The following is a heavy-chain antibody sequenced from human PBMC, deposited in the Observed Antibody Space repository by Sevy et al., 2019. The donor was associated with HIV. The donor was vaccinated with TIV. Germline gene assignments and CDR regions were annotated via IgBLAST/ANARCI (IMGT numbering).Heavy chain of an antibody. CDR3: ARGAYCSSTSCLYYYYGMDV. D-gene: IGHD2-2*01. J-gene: IGHJ6*02. Sequence: SETLSLTCAVYGGSFSGYYWSWIRQPPGKGLEWNGEINHSGSTNYNPSLKSRVTISVDTSKNQFSLKLSSVTAADTAVYYCARGAYCSSTSCLYYYYGMDVWGQGTTVTVSS. CDR1: GGSFSGYY. V-gene: IGHV4-34*01. CDR2: INHSGST.